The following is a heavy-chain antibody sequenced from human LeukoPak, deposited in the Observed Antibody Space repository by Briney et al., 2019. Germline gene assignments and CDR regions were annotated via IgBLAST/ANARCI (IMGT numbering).Heavy chain of an antibody. CDR3: ARAYYDSSGYYQSPYYFDY. CDR1: GFTVSSNY. CDR2: IYSGSST. Sequence: GGSLRLSCAASGFTVSSNYMSWVRQAPGKGLEWVSVIYSGSSTYYADSVKGRFTISRDNSKNTLYLQMNSLRAEDTAVYYCARAYYDSSGYYQSPYYFDYWGQGTLVTVSS. J-gene: IGHJ4*02. D-gene: IGHD3-22*01. V-gene: IGHV3-66*01.